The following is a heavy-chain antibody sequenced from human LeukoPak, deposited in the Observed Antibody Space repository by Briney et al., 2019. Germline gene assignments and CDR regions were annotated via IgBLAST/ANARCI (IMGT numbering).Heavy chain of an antibody. Sequence: GSLRLSCEASGFSDSTIFMGWVRQAPGKGLEWVSSISSSSSYIYYADSVKGRFTISRDNAKNSLYLQMNSLRAEDTAVYYCARDTPTYDNWFDPWGQGTLVTVSS. CDR1: GFSDSTIF. V-gene: IGHV3-21*01. CDR3: ARDTPTYDNWFDP. D-gene: IGHD2-21*01. J-gene: IGHJ5*02. CDR2: ISSSSSYI.